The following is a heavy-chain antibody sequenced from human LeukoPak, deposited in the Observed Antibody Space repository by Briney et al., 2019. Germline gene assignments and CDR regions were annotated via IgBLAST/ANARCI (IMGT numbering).Heavy chain of an antibody. V-gene: IGHV5-51*01. J-gene: IGHJ4*02. Sequence: GESLKISCQGSGYSFTTYWIAWVRQMPGKGLEWMGIIYPGDFDTRYSPSFQGQVTISADTSTSTAYLQWSSLRASDTAMYFCARRSSSREFYDYWGQGTLVTVSS. CDR3: ARRSSSREFYDY. D-gene: IGHD3-10*01. CDR1: GYSFTTYW. CDR2: IYPGDFDT.